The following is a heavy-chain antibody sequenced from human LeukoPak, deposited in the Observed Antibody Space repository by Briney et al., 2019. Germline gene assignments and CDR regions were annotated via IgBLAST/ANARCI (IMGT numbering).Heavy chain of an antibody. CDR1: GGSFSGYY. CDR3: ARGRTVDY. CDR2: INHSGST. J-gene: IGHJ4*02. V-gene: IGHV4-34*01. Sequence: SETVSLTCAVYGGSFSGYYWSWIRQPPGKGLEWIGEINHSGSTNYNPSLKSRVTISVDTSKNQFSLKLSSVTAADTAVYYCARGRTVDYWGQGTLVTVSS. D-gene: IGHD1-1*01.